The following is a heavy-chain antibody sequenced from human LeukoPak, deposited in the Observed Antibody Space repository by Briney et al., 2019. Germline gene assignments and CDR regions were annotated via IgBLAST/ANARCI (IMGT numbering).Heavy chain of an antibody. CDR2: IYYSGST. D-gene: IGHD6-19*01. CDR3: ARHSGANSSGWPDYFDY. Sequence: PSETLSLTCTVSGGSISSSSYYWGWIRQPPGKGLEWIGSIYYSGSTYYNPSLKSRVTISVDTSKNQFSLKLSSVTAADTAVYYCARHSGANSSGWPDYFDYWGQGTLVTVSS. CDR1: GGSISSSSYY. J-gene: IGHJ4*02. V-gene: IGHV4-39*01.